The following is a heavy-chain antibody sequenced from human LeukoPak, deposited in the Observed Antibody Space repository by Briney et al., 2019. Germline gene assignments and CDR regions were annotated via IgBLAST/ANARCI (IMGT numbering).Heavy chain of an antibody. V-gene: IGHV3-48*03. D-gene: IGHD5-24*01. CDR3: ARGQGLQLKSGSDY. Sequence: PGGSLRLSCAASGFTFSSYDMNWVRQAPGKGLEWVSYITSSGSTIYYADSVKGRFTISRDNAKNSLFLQMNSPRAEDTAVYYCARGQGLQLKSGSDYWGQGTLVTVSS. J-gene: IGHJ4*02. CDR2: ITSSGSTI. CDR1: GFTFSSYD.